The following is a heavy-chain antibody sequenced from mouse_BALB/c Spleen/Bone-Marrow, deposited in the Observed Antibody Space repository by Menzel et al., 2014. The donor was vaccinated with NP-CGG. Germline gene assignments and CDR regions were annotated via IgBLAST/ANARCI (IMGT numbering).Heavy chain of an antibody. CDR3: ARQGTLDY. J-gene: IGHJ4*01. CDR2: ISNGGGST. V-gene: IGHV5-12*02. CDR1: GFTFRDYY. Sequence: EVQGVESGGGLVQPGGSLKLSCATSGFTFRDYYMYWVRQTPEKRLEWVAYISNGGGSTYYPDTVKGRFTISRDNAKNTLYLQMSRLKSEDTAMYYCARQGTLDYWGQGTSVTVSP.